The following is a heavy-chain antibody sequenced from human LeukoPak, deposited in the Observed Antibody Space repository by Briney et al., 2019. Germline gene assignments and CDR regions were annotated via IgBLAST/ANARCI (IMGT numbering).Heavy chain of an antibody. CDR3: ARDDGLVYVKFVDY. V-gene: IGHV1-18*01. CDR2: ITAYNGNT. CDR1: GYNFSTYG. J-gene: IGHJ4*02. D-gene: IGHD2-8*01. Sequence: ASVKVSCKASGYNFSTYGISWVRQAPGQGLEWMGWITAYNGNTNYAQKFQGRVTMTTDTSTSTAYMELRSLRSDDTAIYYCARDDGLVYVKFVDYWGQGTLVTVSS.